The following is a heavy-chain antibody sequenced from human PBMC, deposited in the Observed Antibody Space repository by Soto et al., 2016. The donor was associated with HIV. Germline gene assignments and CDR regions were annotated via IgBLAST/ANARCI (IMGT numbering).Heavy chain of an antibody. Sequence: QVQLVQSGAEVKKPGSSVKVSCKASGGTFTTSAISWVRQAPGQGLEWVGWISTSNGNTNYAQKFQGKVTMTTDRPTTTAYMEMRSLRSDDTAVYFCVRGHGDYDWFYFDDWGQGTLVTVSS. J-gene: IGHJ4*02. D-gene: IGHD4-17*01. CDR2: ISTSNGNT. CDR3: VRGHGDYDWFYFDD. V-gene: IGHV1-18*01. CDR1: GGTFTTSA.